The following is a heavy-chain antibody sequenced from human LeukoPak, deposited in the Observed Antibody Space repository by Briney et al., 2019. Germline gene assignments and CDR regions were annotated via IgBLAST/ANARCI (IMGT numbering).Heavy chain of an antibody. CDR3: AKDLWFGGY. V-gene: IGHV3-23*01. D-gene: IGHD3-10*01. Sequence: GGSLRLSCAASGFTFSSYGMSWVRQAPGKGLEWVSGISGSGGSTYYADSVKGRFTISRDNSKNTLYLQMNTMRAEDTAVYYCAKDLWFGGYWGQGSLVTVSS. CDR2: ISGSGGST. J-gene: IGHJ4*02. CDR1: GFTFSSYG.